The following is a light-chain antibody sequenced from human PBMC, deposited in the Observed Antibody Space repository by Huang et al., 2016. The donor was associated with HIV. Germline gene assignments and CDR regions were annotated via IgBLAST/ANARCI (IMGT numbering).Light chain of an antibody. CDR3: QQYYSYPT. CDR1: QGISSY. Sequence: AIRMTQSPSSLSASTGDRVPLTCRASQGISSYLAWYQQKPGKAPKLLIYAASTLQSGVPSRFSGSGSGTDFTLTISCLQSEDFATYYCQQYYSYPTFGQGTKVEIK. V-gene: IGKV1-8*01. CDR2: AAS. J-gene: IGKJ1*01.